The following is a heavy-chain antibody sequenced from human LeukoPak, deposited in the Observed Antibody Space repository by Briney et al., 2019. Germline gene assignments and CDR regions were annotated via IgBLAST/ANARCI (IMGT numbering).Heavy chain of an antibody. CDR1: GFTFSSYE. J-gene: IGHJ4*02. Sequence: GGSLRLSCAASGFTFSSYEMDWVRRAQGKGLEWVSYIGSSGGSRYYADSVKGRFTSSRDNAKNSLYLQMNSLRAEDTAVYYCARGEVSPDYWGQGTLVTVSS. V-gene: IGHV3-48*03. CDR2: IGSSGGSR. D-gene: IGHD1-26*01. CDR3: ARGEVSPDY.